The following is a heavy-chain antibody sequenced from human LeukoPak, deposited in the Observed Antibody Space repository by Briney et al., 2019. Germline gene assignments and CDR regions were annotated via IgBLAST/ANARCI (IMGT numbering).Heavy chain of an antibody. CDR1: GFTFSSYA. CDR3: AKGRGDYNDFRLGY. D-gene: IGHD4-17*01. J-gene: IGHJ4*02. V-gene: IGHV3-30*02. Sequence: GGSLRLSCAASGFTFSSYAMSWVRQGPGKGLEWLAFIPYDGSNEYYADPVRGRFTISRDNSKNMIYIQMNSLTAEDTAVYYCAKGRGDYNDFRLGYWGQGTLVTVSS. CDR2: IPYDGSNE.